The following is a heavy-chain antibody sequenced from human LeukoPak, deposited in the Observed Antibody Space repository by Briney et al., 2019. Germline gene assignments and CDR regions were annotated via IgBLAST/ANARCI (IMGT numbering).Heavy chain of an antibody. J-gene: IGHJ5*01. D-gene: IGHD2-21*02. CDR3: AKDEVTSGGGLAS. CDR1: GFTVSGTH. Sequence: PGRSLRLSCPASGFTVSGTHMSWVRHPPRKGLEWVSAMYTGGTTYYADSVTGRFTVSRDTSRNTLFLHMDSLRAEDTAVYYCAKDEVTSGGGLASWGQGTLVIVSS. CDR2: MYTGGTT. V-gene: IGHV3-53*03.